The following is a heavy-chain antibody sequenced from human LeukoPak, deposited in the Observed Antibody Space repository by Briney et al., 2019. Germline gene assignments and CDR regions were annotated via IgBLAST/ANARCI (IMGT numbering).Heavy chain of an antibody. V-gene: IGHV4-34*01. CDR2: INHSGST. CDR1: GGSISSYY. J-gene: IGHJ5*02. Sequence: PSETLSLTCTVSGGSISSYYWSWIRQPPGKGLEWIGEINHSGSTNYNPPLKSRVTISVDTSKNQFSLKLSSVTAADTAVYYCARARDEATIYWFDPWGQGTLVTVSS. D-gene: IGHD5-12*01. CDR3: ARARDEATIYWFDP.